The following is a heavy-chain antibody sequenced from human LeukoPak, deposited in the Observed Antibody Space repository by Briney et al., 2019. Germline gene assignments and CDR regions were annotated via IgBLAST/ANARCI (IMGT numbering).Heavy chain of an antibody. J-gene: IGHJ5*02. V-gene: IGHV1-2*02. CDR3: ARAGYYYGLGSYYIKAGYNWFDP. CDR2: INPNSGGT. CDR1: GYTFTGYY. D-gene: IGHD3-10*01. Sequence: ASVKVSCKASGYTFTGYYMHWVRQAPGQGLEWMGWINPNSGGTNYAQKFQGRVTMTRDTSISTAYMELSRLRSDDTAVYYCARAGYYYGLGSYYIKAGYNWFDPWGQGTLVTVSS.